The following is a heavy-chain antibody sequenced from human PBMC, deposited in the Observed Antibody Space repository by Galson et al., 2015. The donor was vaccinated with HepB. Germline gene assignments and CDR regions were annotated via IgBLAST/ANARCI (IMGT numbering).Heavy chain of an antibody. Sequence: PALVKPTQTLTLTCTFSGFSLSTSGMCVSWIRQPPGKALEWLALIDWDDDKYYSTSLKTRLTISKDTSKNQVVLTMTNMDPVDTATYYCARMCYYDSSGYPPGPDYWGQGTLVTVSS. V-gene: IGHV2-70*01. CDR1: GFSLSTSGMC. D-gene: IGHD3-22*01. CDR2: IDWDDDK. CDR3: ARMCYYDSSGYPPGPDY. J-gene: IGHJ4*02.